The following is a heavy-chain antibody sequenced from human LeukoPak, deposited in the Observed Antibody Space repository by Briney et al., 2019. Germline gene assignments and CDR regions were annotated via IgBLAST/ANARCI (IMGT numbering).Heavy chain of an antibody. J-gene: IGHJ5*02. Sequence: PSETLSLTYTVSGGSISSSSYYWGWIRQPPGKGLEWIGSIYYSGSTYYNPSLKSRVTISVDTSKNQFSLKLSSVTAADTAVYYCARVTMIVLVNLGWFDPWGQGTLVTVSS. CDR1: GGSISSSSYY. D-gene: IGHD3-22*01. CDR2: IYYSGST. CDR3: ARVTMIVLVNLGWFDP. V-gene: IGHV4-39*01.